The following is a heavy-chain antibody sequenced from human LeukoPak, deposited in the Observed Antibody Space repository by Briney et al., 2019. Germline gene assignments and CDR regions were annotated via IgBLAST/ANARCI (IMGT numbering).Heavy chain of an antibody. CDR3: ASDIGYCSSTSCYGGY. CDR1: GFTFSSYS. V-gene: IGHV3-21*01. J-gene: IGHJ4*02. D-gene: IGHD2-2*01. Sequence: GGSLRLSCAASGFTFSSYSMNWVRQAPGKGLEWVSPISSSSSYIYYADSVKGRFTISRDNAKNSLYLQMNSLRAEDTAVYYCASDIGYCSSTSCYGGYWGQGTLVTVSS. CDR2: ISSSSSYI.